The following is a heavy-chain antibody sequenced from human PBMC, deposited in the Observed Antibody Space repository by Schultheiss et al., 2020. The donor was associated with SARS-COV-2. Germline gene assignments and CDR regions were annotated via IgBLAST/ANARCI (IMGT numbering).Heavy chain of an antibody. D-gene: IGHD3-16*01. Sequence: SETLSLTCTVSGGSISSYYWSWIRQPAGKGLEWIGRIYTSGSTNYNPSLKSRVTISVDTSKNQFSLKLSSVTAADTAVYYCARAGGKTVPALFDYWGQGTLVTVSS. V-gene: IGHV4-4*07. CDR1: GGSISSYY. CDR3: ARAGGKTVPALFDY. J-gene: IGHJ4*02. CDR2: IYTSGST.